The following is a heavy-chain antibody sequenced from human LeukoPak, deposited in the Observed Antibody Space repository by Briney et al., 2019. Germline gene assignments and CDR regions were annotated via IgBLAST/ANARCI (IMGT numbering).Heavy chain of an antibody. D-gene: IGHD6-6*01. Sequence: PSGTLSLTCTVSGGSISSYYWSWIRQPPGKGLEWIGYIYYSGSTNYNPSLKSRVTISVDTSRNQFSLKLSSVTAADTAVYYCARSPYSSSPQFDYWGQGTLVTVSS. V-gene: IGHV4-59*01. CDR1: GGSISSYY. CDR2: IYYSGST. J-gene: IGHJ4*02. CDR3: ARSPYSSSPQFDY.